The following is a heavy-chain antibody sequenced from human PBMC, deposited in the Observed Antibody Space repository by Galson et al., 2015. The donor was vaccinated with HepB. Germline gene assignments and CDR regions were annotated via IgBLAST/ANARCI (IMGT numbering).Heavy chain of an antibody. Sequence: SLRLSCAASGFIFSTYCMTWVRPAPGKGLEWVANIKEDGGEKYYVDSVKGRCTISRDNAKNSLYLQMNSLRAEDTAVYDCARHSTMDVWGQGTTVTVSS. CDR3: ARHSTMDV. CDR2: IKEDGGEK. D-gene: IGHD2-21*01. V-gene: IGHV3-7*01. CDR1: GFIFSTYC. J-gene: IGHJ6*02.